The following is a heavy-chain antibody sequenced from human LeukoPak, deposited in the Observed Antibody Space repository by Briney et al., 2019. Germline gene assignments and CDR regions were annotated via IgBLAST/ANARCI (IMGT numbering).Heavy chain of an antibody. V-gene: IGHV3-30*02. D-gene: IGHD2-2*01. CDR1: GFTFSNYA. CDR2: IRFDGSNK. Sequence: PGGSLRLSCAASGFTFSNYAIHWARQAPAKGLEWVAFIRFDGSNKYYADSVRGRFAISRDNSKSTVYLQMNSLGVEDTAVYYCARDRCSSTNCYFDYWGQGTLVTVSS. J-gene: IGHJ4*02. CDR3: ARDRCSSTNCYFDY.